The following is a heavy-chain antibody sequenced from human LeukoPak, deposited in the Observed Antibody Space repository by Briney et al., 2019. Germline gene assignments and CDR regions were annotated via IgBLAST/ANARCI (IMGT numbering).Heavy chain of an antibody. CDR1: GFTFSSYS. Sequence: GGSLRLSCAASGFTFSSYSMNWVRQAPGKGLEWVSSIISSSSYIYYADSVKGRFTISSDNAKNSLYLQMNSLTAEDTAVYYCARDAALLWFAELSPNYYYYYYGMDVWGQGTTVTVSS. CDR2: IISSSSYI. V-gene: IGHV3-21*01. CDR3: ARDAALLWFAELSPNYYYYYYGMDV. D-gene: IGHD3-10*01. J-gene: IGHJ6*02.